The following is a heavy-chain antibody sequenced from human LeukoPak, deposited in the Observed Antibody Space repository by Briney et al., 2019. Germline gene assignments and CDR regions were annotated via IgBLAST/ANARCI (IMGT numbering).Heavy chain of an antibody. CDR1: QFTFSSSD. D-gene: IGHD3-9*01. V-gene: IGHV3-23*01. Sequence: PGGSLRLSCAASQFTFSSSDMSWVRQAPGKGLEWVAAISHSGGATYYADSVKGRFTISRDNSKNTLYLQMTSLRSEDTAVYYCARLPYDILTGYLEDFDFWGQGTLVTVSS. J-gene: IGHJ4*02. CDR3: ARLPYDILTGYLEDFDF. CDR2: ISHSGGAT.